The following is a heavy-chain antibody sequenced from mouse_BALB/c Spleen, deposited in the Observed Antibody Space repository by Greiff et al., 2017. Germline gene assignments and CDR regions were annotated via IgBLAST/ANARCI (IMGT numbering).Heavy chain of an antibody. Sequence: VQLKESGPGLVKPSQSLSLTCTVTGYSITSDYAWNWIRQFPGNKLEWMGYISYSGSTSYNPSLKSRISITRDTSKNQFFLQLNSVTTEDTATYYCARDYGSRSHYYAMDYWGQGTSVTVSS. CDR1: GYSITSDYA. CDR3: ARDYGSRSHYYAMDY. CDR2: ISYSGST. V-gene: IGHV3-2*02. J-gene: IGHJ4*01. D-gene: IGHD1-1*01.